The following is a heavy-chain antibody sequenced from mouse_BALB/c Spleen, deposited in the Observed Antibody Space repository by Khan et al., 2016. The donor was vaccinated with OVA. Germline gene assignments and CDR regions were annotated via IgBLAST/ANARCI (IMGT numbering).Heavy chain of an antibody. CDR1: GYTFTNYW. J-gene: IGHJ3*01. CDR3: TREGVGGSAFAY. CDR2: IYPSDSYS. V-gene: IGHV1-69*02. D-gene: IGHD1-1*02. Sequence: QVRLQQSGIELVRPGASVKLSCKASGYTFTNYWINWVKQRPGQGLEWIGNIYPSDSYSNYNQRFKDKATLTVDKSSSTAYLLLSSPTSEDSAVFYCTREGVGGSAFAYWAKGTLVTVP.